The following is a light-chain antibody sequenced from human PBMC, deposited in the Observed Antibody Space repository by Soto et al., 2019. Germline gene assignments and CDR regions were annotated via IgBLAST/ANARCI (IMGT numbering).Light chain of an antibody. V-gene: IGLV1-40*01. CDR3: QSLWV. CDR1: NSNIGAGFD. CDR2: RNN. J-gene: IGLJ2*01. Sequence: QSVLTQPPSVSGAPGQRVTISCTGSNSNIGAGFDVHWYQQFPGTAPKLLIYRNNQRPSGVPDRFSGSKSGTSASLAITGLQAEYEADYYGQSLWVFGGGTKLTVL.